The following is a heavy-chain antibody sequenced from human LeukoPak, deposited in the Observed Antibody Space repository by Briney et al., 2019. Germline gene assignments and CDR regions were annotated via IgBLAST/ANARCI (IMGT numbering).Heavy chain of an antibody. D-gene: IGHD4-17*01. CDR3: ATDSLRNDAFDI. CDR2: FDPEDGET. CDR1: GYTLTELS. V-gene: IGHV1-24*01. Sequence: ASVKVSCKVSGYTLTELSMHWVRQAPGTGLEWMGGFDPEDGETIYAQKFQGRVTMTEDTSTDTAYMEPSSLRSEDTAVYYCATDSLRNDAFDIWGQGTMVTVSS. J-gene: IGHJ3*02.